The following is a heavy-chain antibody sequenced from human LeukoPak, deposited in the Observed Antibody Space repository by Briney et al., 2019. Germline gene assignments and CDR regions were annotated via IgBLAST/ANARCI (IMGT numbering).Heavy chain of an antibody. V-gene: IGHV4-59*01. J-gene: IGHJ4*02. D-gene: IGHD6-19*01. Sequence: SETLSLTCTVSGGSISSFYYTWIRHPPGKGLEWIGYIDSSGITNYHSSLNSRVTISLDTYQNQFSLKLNSVTAADTAVYYCATVASGWYPDYWGKGALVTVAS. CDR3: ATVASGWYPDY. CDR1: GGSISSFY. CDR2: IDSSGIT.